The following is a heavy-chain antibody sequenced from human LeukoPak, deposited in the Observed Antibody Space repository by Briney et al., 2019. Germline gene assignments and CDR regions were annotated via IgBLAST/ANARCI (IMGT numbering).Heavy chain of an antibody. Sequence: PGGSLRLSCAASGFTVSSNYMSWVRQAPGKGLEWVSVIYSGGSTYYADSVKGRFTISRDDSKNTLYLQMNSLRAEDTAVYYCAGNFWSGYYAIDHWGQGTLVTVSS. J-gene: IGHJ4*02. D-gene: IGHD3-3*01. CDR2: IYSGGST. CDR3: AGNFWSGYYAIDH. CDR1: GFTVSSNY. V-gene: IGHV3-53*01.